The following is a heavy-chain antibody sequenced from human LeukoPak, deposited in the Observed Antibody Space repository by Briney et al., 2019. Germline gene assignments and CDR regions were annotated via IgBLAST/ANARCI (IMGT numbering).Heavy chain of an antibody. Sequence: ASVKLSCKASGGTFSSYAISWVRQAPGQGLEWRGRIIPILGRANYAQKFQGRVTITADKSTSTAYMELSSLRSEDTAVYYCAREECDLAVAGPYDFDYWGQGTLVTVSS. CDR2: IIPILGRA. CDR1: GGTFSSYA. CDR3: AREECDLAVAGPYDFDY. D-gene: IGHD6-19*01. V-gene: IGHV1-69*04. J-gene: IGHJ4*02.